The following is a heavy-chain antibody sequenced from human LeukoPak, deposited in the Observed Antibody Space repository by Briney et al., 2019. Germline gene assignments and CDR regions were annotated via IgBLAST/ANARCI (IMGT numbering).Heavy chain of an antibody. Sequence: GGSLRLPCVASGFTVSHTYMRWVRQAPGRGLEWASAISGSGGSTYYADSVKGRFTISRDNSKNTLYLQMNSLRAEDTAVYYCAKDRDFWSGYLFRVWGQGTLVTVSS. J-gene: IGHJ4*02. CDR3: AKDRDFWSGYLFRV. V-gene: IGHV3-23*01. CDR2: ISGSGGST. CDR1: GFTVSHTY. D-gene: IGHD3-3*01.